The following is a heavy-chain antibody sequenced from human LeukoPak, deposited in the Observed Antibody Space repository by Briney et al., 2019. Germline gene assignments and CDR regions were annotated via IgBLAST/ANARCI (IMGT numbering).Heavy chain of an antibody. Sequence: SETLSLTCTVSGDSITRGTYYWGWIRRPPGKGLEWIGSISYSGSTYYNPSLKSRVTISVDTSKKQFSLKLTSMTAADTAVYYCARDHGSIRWFYYWGQGTLVTVSS. J-gene: IGHJ4*02. CDR1: GDSITRGTYY. CDR2: ISYSGST. D-gene: IGHD6-13*01. V-gene: IGHV4-39*07. CDR3: ARDHGSIRWFYY.